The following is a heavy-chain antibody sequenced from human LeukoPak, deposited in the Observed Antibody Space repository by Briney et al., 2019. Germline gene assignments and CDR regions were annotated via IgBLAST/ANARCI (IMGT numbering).Heavy chain of an antibody. J-gene: IGHJ4*02. CDR2: INPNAGTT. CDR3: ARDLSGGKLRYFDWLPPDY. Sequence: ASVKVSCMASGYTFTSYYMHWVRQAPGQGLEWMGIINPNAGTTSYAQKFQGRVTVTRDTSTSTVYMELSSLRSEDTAVYYCARDLSGGKLRYFDWLPPDYWGQGTLVTVSS. D-gene: IGHD3-9*01. V-gene: IGHV1-46*01. CDR1: GYTFTSYY.